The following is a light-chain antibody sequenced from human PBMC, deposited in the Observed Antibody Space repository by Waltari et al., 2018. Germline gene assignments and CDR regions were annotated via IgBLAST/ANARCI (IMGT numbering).Light chain of an antibody. CDR2: DVS. Sequence: QSALTQPASVSGSPGQSITISCTATSSDVGGYNYVSWYQQHPGKAPKLMIYDVSNRPSGVSNRFSGSKSGNMASLTISGLQAEDEADYYCSSYTSSSTLVFGGGTKLTVL. J-gene: IGLJ2*01. CDR3: SSYTSSSTLV. V-gene: IGLV2-14*03. CDR1: SSDVGGYNY.